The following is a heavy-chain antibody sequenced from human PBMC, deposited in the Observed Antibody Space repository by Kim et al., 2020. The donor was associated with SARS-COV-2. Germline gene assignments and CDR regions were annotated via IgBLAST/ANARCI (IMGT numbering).Heavy chain of an antibody. Sequence: SETLSLTCAVYGGAFSGYYWSWIRQPPGKGLEWIGEINHSGSTNYNPSLKSRVTISVDTSKNQFSLKLSSVTAADTAVYYCARRGRWGFGKTNFDYWGQGTLVTVSS. CDR2: INHSGST. V-gene: IGHV4-34*01. CDR1: GGAFSGYY. D-gene: IGHD3-10*01. J-gene: IGHJ4*02. CDR3: ARRGRWGFGKTNFDY.